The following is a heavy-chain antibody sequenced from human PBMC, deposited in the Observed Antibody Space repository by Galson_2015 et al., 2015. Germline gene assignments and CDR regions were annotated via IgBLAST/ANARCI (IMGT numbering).Heavy chain of an antibody. CDR2: IYYSGST. CDR1: GGSISSSSYY. D-gene: IGHD3-3*02. J-gene: IGHJ4*02. V-gene: IGHV4-39*01. Sequence: TLSLTCTVSGGSISSSSYYWGWIRQPPGKGLEWIGSIYYSGSTYYNPSLKSRVTISVDTSKNQFSLKLSSVTAADTAVYYCAMAVLGHTPSYWGQGTLVTVSS. CDR3: AMAVLGHTPSY.